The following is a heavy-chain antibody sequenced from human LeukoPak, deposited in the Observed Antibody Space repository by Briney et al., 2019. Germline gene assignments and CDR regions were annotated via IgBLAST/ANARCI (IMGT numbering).Heavy chain of an antibody. J-gene: IGHJ4*02. V-gene: IGHV4-38-2*01. CDR1: GYSISSAYY. CDR2: INHSGSA. Sequence: PSETLSHTCAVSGYSISSAYYWGWIRQPPGKGLGWMGSINHSGSAYYNPSLKSRVTISVDTSKNQFSVTLSSVTAADTAVYYCASYNSGWYYFDYWGQGTLVTVSS. CDR3: ASYNSGWYYFDY. D-gene: IGHD6-19*01.